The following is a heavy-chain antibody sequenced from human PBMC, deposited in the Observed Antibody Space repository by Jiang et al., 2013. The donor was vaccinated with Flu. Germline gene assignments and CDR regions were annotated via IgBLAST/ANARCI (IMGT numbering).Heavy chain of an antibody. Sequence: TLSLTCAVTGDSVSSSTSAWNWIRQSPSRGLEWLGRTYYRSKWYNDYAVSVEGRISINGDTYRNQFSLQLNSVTPDDTAVYFCARDLFGDSGYFHHWGQGTLVTVSS. CDR2: TYYRSKWYN. CDR3: ARDLFGDSGYFHH. CDR1: GDSVSSSTSA. D-gene: IGHD4-17*01. V-gene: IGHV6-1*01. J-gene: IGHJ1*01.